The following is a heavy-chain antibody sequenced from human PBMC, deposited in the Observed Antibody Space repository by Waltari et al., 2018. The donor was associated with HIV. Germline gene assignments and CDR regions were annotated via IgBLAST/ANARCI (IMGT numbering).Heavy chain of an antibody. Sequence: QVQLQQWGAGLLKPSETLSLTCAVYGGSFSDYYWTWIRQPPGKGLEWMGEINHSGSTNYRPPLKSRVTISVDTSKNQFSLKLSSVTAADTAVYYCARRGFRFCSSTTCLDYWGQGTLVTVSS. CDR1: GGSFSDYY. J-gene: IGHJ4*02. V-gene: IGHV4-34*01. CDR2: INHSGST. D-gene: IGHD2-2*01. CDR3: ARRGFRFCSSTTCLDY.